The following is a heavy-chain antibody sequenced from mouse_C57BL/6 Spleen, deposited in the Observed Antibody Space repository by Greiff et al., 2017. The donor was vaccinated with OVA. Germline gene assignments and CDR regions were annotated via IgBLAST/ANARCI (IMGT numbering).Heavy chain of an antibody. Sequence: QVQLQQSGAELVRPGTSVKVSFKASGYAFTNYLIEWVKQRPGQGLEWIGVINPGSGGTNYNEKFKGKATLTADKSSSTAYMQLSSLTSEDSAVYFCARGGYDEGFAYWGQGTLVTVSA. V-gene: IGHV1-54*01. CDR1: GYAFTNYL. D-gene: IGHD2-2*01. CDR2: INPGSGGT. CDR3: ARGGYDEGFAY. J-gene: IGHJ3*01.